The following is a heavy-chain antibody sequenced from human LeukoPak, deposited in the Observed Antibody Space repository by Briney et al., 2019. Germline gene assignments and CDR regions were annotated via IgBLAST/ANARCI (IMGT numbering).Heavy chain of an antibody. CDR2: IKEDGGEE. V-gene: IGHV3-7*03. CDR3: AKDKSRSGYDPFDY. CDR1: GFNFSDFW. J-gene: IGHJ4*02. D-gene: IGHD5-12*01. Sequence: GGSLRLSCAASGFNFSDFWMTWVRQIPGKGLQWVANIKEDGGEEYHVDSVKGRFTISRDNTKRSLFLQMNSLRAEDTAVYYCAKDKSRSGYDPFDYWGQGTLVIVSS.